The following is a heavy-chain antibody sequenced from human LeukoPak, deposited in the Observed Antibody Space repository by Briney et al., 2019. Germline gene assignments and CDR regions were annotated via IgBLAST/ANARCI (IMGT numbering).Heavy chain of an antibody. V-gene: IGHV3-30*03. CDR1: GFTFSSYG. Sequence: GGSLRLSCAASGFTFSSYGMHWVRQAPGKGLDWVAVISYDGSNKYYADSVKGRFTISRDNSKNTLYLQMNSLRVEDTAVYYCARNKYDTSGNYYDGNWFDPWGQGTLVTVSS. CDR3: ARNKYDTSGNYYDGNWFDP. D-gene: IGHD3-22*01. CDR2: ISYDGSNK. J-gene: IGHJ5*02.